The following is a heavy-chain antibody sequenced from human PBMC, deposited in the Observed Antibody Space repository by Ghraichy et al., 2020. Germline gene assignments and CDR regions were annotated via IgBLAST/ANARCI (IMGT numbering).Heavy chain of an antibody. D-gene: IGHD3-22*01. CDR3: ARAPSSGYVDY. CDR1: GGSFSGYY. V-gene: IGHV4-34*01. J-gene: IGHJ4*02. Sequence: SETLSLTCAVYGGSFSGYYWSWIRQPPGKGLEWIGEINHSGSTNYNPSLKSRVTISVDTSKNQFSLKLSSVTAADTAVYYCARAPSSGYVDYWGQGTLVTVSS. CDR2: INHSGST.